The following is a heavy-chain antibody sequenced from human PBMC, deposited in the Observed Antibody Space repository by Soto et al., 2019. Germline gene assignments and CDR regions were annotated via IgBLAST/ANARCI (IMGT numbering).Heavy chain of an antibody. V-gene: IGHV1-2*02. Sequence: ASVKVSCKASGYTFTGYYIHRVRQAPGQGLEWMGWINPNNGDTNFAQKFQGRVSMTRDTSTSTAYMELGSLRFDDTAVYYCARHSGYDYVFDYWGQGNLVTVSS. CDR2: INPNNGDT. CDR1: GYTFTGYY. CDR3: ARHSGYDYVFDY. J-gene: IGHJ4*02. D-gene: IGHD5-12*01.